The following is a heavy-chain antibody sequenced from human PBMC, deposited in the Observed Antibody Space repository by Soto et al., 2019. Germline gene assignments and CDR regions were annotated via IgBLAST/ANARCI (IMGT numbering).Heavy chain of an antibody. V-gene: IGHV3-7*03. CDR1: GFTFRGYW. Sequence: QLVESGGGLVQPGGSLRLSCEASGFTFRGYWMSWARQAPGKGLELVADIKHDGSVQYYVDSVKGRFTISRDNAKKLLYLQMNGLRAEDTALYYCARAPYSNAWYRFDLWGQGTLVTVSS. CDR3: ARAPYSNAWYRFDL. D-gene: IGHD4-4*01. J-gene: IGHJ4*02. CDR2: IKHDGSVQ.